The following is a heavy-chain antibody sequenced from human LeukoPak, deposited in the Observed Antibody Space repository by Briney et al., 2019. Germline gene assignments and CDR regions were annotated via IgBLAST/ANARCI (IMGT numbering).Heavy chain of an antibody. CDR2: ISSSSSTI. D-gene: IGHD2-21*01. J-gene: IGHJ3*02. V-gene: IGHV3-48*04. Sequence: TGGSLRLSCAASGFTFNSYAMSWVRQAPGKGLEWVSYISSSSSTIYYADSVKGRFTISRDNAKNSLYLQMNSLRAEDTAVYYCARDEARVLFPLDIWGQGTMVTVSS. CDR1: GFTFNSYA. CDR3: ARDEARVLFPLDI.